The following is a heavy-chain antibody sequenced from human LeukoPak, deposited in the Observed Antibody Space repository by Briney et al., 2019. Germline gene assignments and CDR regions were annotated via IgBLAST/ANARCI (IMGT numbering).Heavy chain of an antibody. CDR2: ISDNGGST. V-gene: IGHV3-23*01. J-gene: IGHJ4*02. D-gene: IGHD1-1*01. CDR1: GFTFSSYS. CDR3: AKTTSFDY. Sequence: GGSLRLSCAASGFTFSSYSMNWVRQAPGKGLECVSTISDNGGSTYYADSVKGRFTISRDNSKNTLYLQMNSLRAEDTAIYYCAKTTSFDYWGQGTLVTVSS.